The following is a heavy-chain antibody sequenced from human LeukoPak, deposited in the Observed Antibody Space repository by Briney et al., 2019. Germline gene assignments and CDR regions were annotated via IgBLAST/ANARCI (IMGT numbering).Heavy chain of an antibody. CDR3: ARRELDTAMAIDY. D-gene: IGHD5-18*01. CDR2: ISPSGGST. V-gene: IGHV1-46*01. CDR1: GYTFTSNY. J-gene: IGHJ4*02. Sequence: ASVKVSCKAFGYTFTSNYMHWVRQAPGQGPEWMGVISPSGGSTTYAQKFQGRVTLTRDMSTSTDYLELSSLRSDDTAVYYCARRELDTAMAIDYWGQGTLVTVSS.